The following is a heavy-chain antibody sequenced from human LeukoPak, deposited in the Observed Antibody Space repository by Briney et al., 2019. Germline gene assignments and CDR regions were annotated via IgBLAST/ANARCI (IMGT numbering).Heavy chain of an antibody. CDR2: IYSTGST. J-gene: IGHJ4*02. V-gene: IGHV4-4*07. D-gene: IGHD1-26*01. CDR3: ARQGYTVSYYFLDY. CDR1: GGSVRSYW. Sequence: PSETLSLTCDVSGGSVRSYWWGGVRQPAGKGLEWLGRIYSTGSTRFNPSLKSRLTLSIDTSTNQFSLTLTSVTAADTAVYFCARQGYTVSYYFLDYWSQGTLVTVSS.